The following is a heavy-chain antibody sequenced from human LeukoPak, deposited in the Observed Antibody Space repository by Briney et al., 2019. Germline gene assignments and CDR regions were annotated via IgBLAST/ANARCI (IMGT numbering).Heavy chain of an antibody. Sequence: SETLSLTCTVSGGSISSYYWSWIRQPPGKGLEWIGYIYYSGSTNYNPSLKSRVTISVDTSKNQFSLKLSSVTAADTAVYYCASVSWGYHYMDVWGKGTTDTVSS. J-gene: IGHJ6*03. CDR1: GGSISSYY. V-gene: IGHV4-59*01. CDR3: ASVSWGYHYMDV. D-gene: IGHD3-16*01. CDR2: IYYSGST.